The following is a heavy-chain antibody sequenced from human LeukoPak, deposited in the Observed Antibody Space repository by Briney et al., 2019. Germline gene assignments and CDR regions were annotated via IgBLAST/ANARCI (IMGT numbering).Heavy chain of an antibody. J-gene: IGHJ6*03. CDR2: ITYDGGNK. V-gene: IGHV3-30*04. Sequence: GGSLRLSCVASGFSFSSYPMHWVRQAPGKGLEWVAAITYDGGNKYYADSVKGRFTISRDNSKNTLYLQMNSLRAEDTAVYYCARGDSSSSDYYYYMDVWGKGTTVTVSS. D-gene: IGHD6-6*01. CDR1: GFSFSSYP. CDR3: ARGDSSSSDYYYYMDV.